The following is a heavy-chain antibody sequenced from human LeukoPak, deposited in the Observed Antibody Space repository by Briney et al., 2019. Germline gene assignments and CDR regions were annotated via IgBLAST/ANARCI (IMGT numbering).Heavy chain of an antibody. V-gene: IGHV3-48*04. Sequence: GGSLRLSCAASGFTLSSYRMNWVRQAPGKGLEWVSYISRSGSSTYYADSVKGRLTISRDNAKNSLYLQMNSLRAEDTAVYYCARDTNDYGDYVDYWGQGTLVTVSS. J-gene: IGHJ4*02. CDR1: GFTLSSYR. CDR2: ISRSGSST. CDR3: ARDTNDYGDYVDY. D-gene: IGHD4-17*01.